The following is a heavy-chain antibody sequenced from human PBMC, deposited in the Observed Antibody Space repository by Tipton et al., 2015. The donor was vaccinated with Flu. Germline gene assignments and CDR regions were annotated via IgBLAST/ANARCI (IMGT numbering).Heavy chain of an antibody. J-gene: IGHJ4*02. V-gene: IGHV4-38-2*01. CDR3: ARLFGWRGYFDY. Sequence: GEALGSRYYWGWIRQPPGKGLEWIGNIHRSGNTYHNPSLKSRVTISVDTSKNQFSLKLSSVTAADTAVYYCARLFGWRGYFDYWGQGTLVTVSS. D-gene: IGHD3-10*01. CDR1: GEALGSRYY. CDR2: IHRSGNT.